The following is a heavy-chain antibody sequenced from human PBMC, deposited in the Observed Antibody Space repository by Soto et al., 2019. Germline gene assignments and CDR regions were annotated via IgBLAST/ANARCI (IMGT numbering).Heavy chain of an antibody. CDR1: GYSFTSYW. J-gene: IGHJ5*02. V-gene: IGHV5-10-1*03. CDR2: IDPSDSYT. CDR3: ERHREPRALDP. Sequence: EVQLVQSGAEVKKPGESLRISCKGSGYSFTSYWSSWVRQMPGRGLEWMGRIDPSDSYTNYSPSFQCHVSTSADKSSSTAYMQWSSLKAADTAMYYGERHREPRALDPCGQGTLFTVSS.